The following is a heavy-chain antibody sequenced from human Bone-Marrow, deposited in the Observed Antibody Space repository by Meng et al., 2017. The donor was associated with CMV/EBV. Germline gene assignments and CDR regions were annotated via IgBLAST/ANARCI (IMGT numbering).Heavy chain of an antibody. J-gene: IGHJ4*02. CDR1: GGSISSSSYY. CDR2: IYYSGST. Sequence: SETLSLTCTVSGGSISSSSYYWGWIRQPPGKGLEWIGSIYYSGSTYYNPSLKSRVTISVDTSKNQFSLKLSSVTAADTAVYYCARGPRPVLRFLEWLFNPPHYFAYWGQGTLVPVYS. D-gene: IGHD3-3*01. V-gene: IGHV4-39*07. CDR3: ARGPRPVLRFLEWLFNPPHYFAY.